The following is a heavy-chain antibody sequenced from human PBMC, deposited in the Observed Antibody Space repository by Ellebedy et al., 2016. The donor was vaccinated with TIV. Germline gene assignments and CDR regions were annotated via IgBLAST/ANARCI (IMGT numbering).Heavy chain of an antibody. Sequence: GGSLRLSCAASGFTFSSYAMSWVRQAPGKGLEWVAVISYDGSNKYYADSVKGRFTISRDNSKNTLYLQMNSLRAEDSAVYYCAMGDFARFDPWGQGTLVTVSS. D-gene: IGHD3-16*01. CDR2: ISYDGSNK. CDR3: AMGDFARFDP. CDR1: GFTFSSYA. J-gene: IGHJ5*02. V-gene: IGHV3-30-3*01.